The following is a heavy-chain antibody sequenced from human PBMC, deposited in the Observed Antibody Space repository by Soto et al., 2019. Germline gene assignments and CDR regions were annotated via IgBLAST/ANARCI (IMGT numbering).Heavy chain of an antibody. Sequence: QLQLQESGSGLVKPSQTLSLTCAVSGGSISSGGYSWIWIRQPPGKGLEWIGYISHSGSTYYNPSLKSRVTISVDRSKNQFSLKLSSVTAVDTAVYYCARGGLLPDYWGQGTLVTVSS. CDR3: ARGGLLPDY. CDR1: GGSISSGGYS. D-gene: IGHD6-19*01. J-gene: IGHJ4*02. V-gene: IGHV4-30-2*01. CDR2: ISHSGST.